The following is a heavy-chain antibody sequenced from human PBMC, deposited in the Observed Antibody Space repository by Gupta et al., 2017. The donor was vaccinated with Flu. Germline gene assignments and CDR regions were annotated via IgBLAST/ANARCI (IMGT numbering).Heavy chain of an antibody. V-gene: IGHV4-4*02. CDR1: W. CDR2: IYHSGSA. D-gene: IGHD3-3*01. J-gene: IGHJ6*03. Sequence: WWSWVRQPPGKGLEWIGEIYHSGSAHYNPSLKTRLTISIDKSKNQFSLTVPSVTAADTAVXYXARDSGXLILGVVKNYMDVWGKGTSVTVS. CDR3: ARDSGXLILGVVKNYMDV.